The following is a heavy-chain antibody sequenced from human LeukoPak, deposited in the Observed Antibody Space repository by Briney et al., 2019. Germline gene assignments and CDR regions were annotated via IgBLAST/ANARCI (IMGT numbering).Heavy chain of an antibody. CDR3: ARDTSYDSTSYYFDY. CDR1: GFTFSSYS. Sequence: VGSLRLSCAASGFTFSSYSMNWVRQAPGKGLEWVSSISSSSSYIYSADSVKGRFTISRDNAKNSLYLQMNSLRAEDTAVYYCARDTSYDSTSYYFDYWGQGTLVTVSS. CDR2: ISSSSSYI. D-gene: IGHD2-2*01. V-gene: IGHV3-21*01. J-gene: IGHJ4*02.